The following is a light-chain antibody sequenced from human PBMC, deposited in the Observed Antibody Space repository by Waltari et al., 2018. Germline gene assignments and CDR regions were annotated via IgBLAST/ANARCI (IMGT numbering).Light chain of an antibody. J-gene: IGKJ1*01. CDR3: QHYNAYRT. V-gene: IGKV1-39*01. CDR2: AAS. Sequence: DIQMTQSPSSLSASVGDRVTIPCRASQSISSYLNWYQQKPGKAPKLLIYAASSLQTGVPSRFSGSGSGTEFTLTINSLQPDDFATYYCQHYNAYRTFDQGTKVEIK. CDR1: QSISSY.